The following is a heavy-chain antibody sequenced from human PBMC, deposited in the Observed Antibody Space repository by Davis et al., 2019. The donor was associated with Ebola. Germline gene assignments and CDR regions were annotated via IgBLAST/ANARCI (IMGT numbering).Heavy chain of an antibody. D-gene: IGHD2-2*01. V-gene: IGHV3-30*02. CDR2: ISSGGNDK. CDR1: GFHFRRSG. CDR3: ARDPYCSSNPCYSVGWFDP. J-gene: IGHJ5*02. Sequence: PGGSLRLSCATSGFHFRRSGMHWVRQAPGKGLEWLTFISSGGNDKYYSDSVEGRFTISRDNSKNTLYLKMNSLRTEDTAGYYCARDPYCSSNPCYSVGWFDPWGQGTLVTVSS.